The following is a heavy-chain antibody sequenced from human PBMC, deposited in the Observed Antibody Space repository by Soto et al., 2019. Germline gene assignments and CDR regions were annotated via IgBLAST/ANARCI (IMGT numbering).Heavy chain of an antibody. Sequence: QVQLVQSGAEVKKPGASVKVSCKASGYTFTGYYMHWVRQAPGQGLEWMGWINPNSGGTNYAQKFQGWVTMTRDTSISTAYMELSRLRSDDTAVYYCARDFGSSNYYYYGMDVWGQGTTVTVSS. CDR1: GYTFTGYY. D-gene: IGHD6-6*01. CDR3: ARDFGSSNYYYYGMDV. CDR2: INPNSGGT. J-gene: IGHJ6*02. V-gene: IGHV1-2*04.